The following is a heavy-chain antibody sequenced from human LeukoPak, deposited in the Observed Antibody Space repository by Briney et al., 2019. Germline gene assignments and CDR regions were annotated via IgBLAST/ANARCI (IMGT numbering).Heavy chain of an antibody. J-gene: IGHJ4*02. V-gene: IGHV4-59*01. CDR3: AGRYEYSSSGHFDY. Sequence: PSETLSLTCTVSGGSISSYYWSWIRQPPGKGLEWIGYIYYSGSTNYNPSLKSRVTISVDTSKNQSSLKLRSVTAADTAVYYCAGRYEYSSSGHFDYWGQGTLVTVSS. CDR2: IYYSGST. CDR1: GGSISSYY. D-gene: IGHD6-6*01.